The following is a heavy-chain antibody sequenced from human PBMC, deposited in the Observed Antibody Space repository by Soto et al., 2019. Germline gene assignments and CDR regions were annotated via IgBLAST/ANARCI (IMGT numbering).Heavy chain of an antibody. CDR3: ARGVVAVAGTWWFDP. CDR2: INPSGGST. V-gene: IGHV1-46*03. Sequence: ASVKVSCKASGYTFTSYYMHWVRQAPGQGLEWMGIINPSGGSTSYAQKFQGRVTMTRDTSTSTVYMELSSLRSEDTAVYYCARGVVAVAGTWWFDPWGQGTLVTVSS. CDR1: GYTFTSYY. D-gene: IGHD6-19*01. J-gene: IGHJ5*02.